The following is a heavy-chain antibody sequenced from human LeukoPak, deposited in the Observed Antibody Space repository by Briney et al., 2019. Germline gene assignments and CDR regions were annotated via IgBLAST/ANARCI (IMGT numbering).Heavy chain of an antibody. V-gene: IGHV4-39*01. CDR3: ARRGYRGVNRKDNWFDP. D-gene: IGHD3-10*01. CDR2: IYYSGST. CDR1: GGSISSSSYY. J-gene: IGHJ5*02. Sequence: SETLSLTCPVSGGSISSSSYYWGWIRQPPGKGLEWNGSIYYSGSTYYNPSLKSRVTISVDTSKNQFSLKLSSVTAADTAVYYCARRGYRGVNRKDNWFDPWGQGTLVTVSS.